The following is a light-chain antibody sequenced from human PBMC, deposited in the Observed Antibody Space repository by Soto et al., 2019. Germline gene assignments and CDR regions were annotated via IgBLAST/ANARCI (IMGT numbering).Light chain of an antibody. J-gene: IGKJ3*01. V-gene: IGKV2-28*01. CDR2: LGS. CDR3: IQVLETPVT. Sequence: DIVMTQSPLSLPVTPGEPASISCRSSQSLLHSTGYNYLDWYLQKPGQSPQLLIQLGSTRASGVPYKFTGRGSGTDFTLKISRVEAGDCGGYYWIQVLETPVTFGPGTKVEI. CDR1: QSLLHSTGYNY.